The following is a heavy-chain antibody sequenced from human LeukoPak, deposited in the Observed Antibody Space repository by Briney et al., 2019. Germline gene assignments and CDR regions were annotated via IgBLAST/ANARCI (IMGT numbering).Heavy chain of an antibody. D-gene: IGHD2-2*01. CDR1: GGSISSYY. Sequence: PSETLSLTCTVSGGSISSYYWSWIRQPPGKGLEWIGYIYYSGSTNYNPSLKSRVTISVDTSKNQFSLKLSSVTAADTAVYYCARFKGDQSYYYYGMDVWGQGTRSPSP. CDR2: IYYSGST. J-gene: IGHJ6*02. CDR3: ARFKGDQSYYYYGMDV. V-gene: IGHV4-59*01.